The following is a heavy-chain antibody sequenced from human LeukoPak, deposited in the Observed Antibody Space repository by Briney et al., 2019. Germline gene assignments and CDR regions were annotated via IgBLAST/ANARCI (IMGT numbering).Heavy chain of an antibody. CDR1: GESTRSYY. CDR2: IYAGGKT. D-gene: IGHD1-1*01. J-gene: IGHJ5*02. Sequence: SETLSLTCTVSGESTRSYYWSWIRQPAGKGLEWIGHIYAGGKTNYNPPLKSRVTMSIDTSKNQISLKLTSVTAADTAVYFFARDANGLWPVDPGGQGTVVSVSS. CDR3: ARDANGLWPVDP. V-gene: IGHV4-4*07.